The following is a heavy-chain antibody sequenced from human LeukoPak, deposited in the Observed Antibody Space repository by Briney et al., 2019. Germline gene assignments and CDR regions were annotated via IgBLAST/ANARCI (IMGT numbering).Heavy chain of an antibody. Sequence: PGGSLRLSCVASGFTFSIYEMNWVRQAPGKGLEWVSIIFGNGGTTYYADSVKGRFTVSRDNSKDTLYLQMNDLRPDDTAIYYCAKRNTMVRGGPCFDYWGQGLLVTVSS. CDR2: IFGNGGTT. V-gene: IGHV3-23*01. J-gene: IGHJ4*02. CDR3: AKRNTMVRGGPCFDY. D-gene: IGHD3-10*01. CDR1: GFTFSIYE.